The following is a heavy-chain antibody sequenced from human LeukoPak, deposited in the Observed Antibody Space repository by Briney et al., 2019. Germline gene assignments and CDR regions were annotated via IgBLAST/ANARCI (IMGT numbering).Heavy chain of an antibody. J-gene: IGHJ3*02. D-gene: IGHD3-9*01. V-gene: IGHV4-30-4*01. CDR2: IYYSGST. CDR1: GGSISSGDYY. CDR3: AREGFHYDILTGYYRVRAFDI. Sequence: PSQTLSLTCTVSGGSISSGDYYWSWIRQPPGKGLEWIGYIYYSGSTYYNPSLKSRVTISVDTSKNQFSLKLSPVTAADTAVYYCAREGFHYDILTGYYRVRAFDIWGQGTMVTVSS.